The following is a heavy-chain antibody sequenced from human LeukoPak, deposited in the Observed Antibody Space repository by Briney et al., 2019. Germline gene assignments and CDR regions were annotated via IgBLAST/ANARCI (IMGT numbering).Heavy chain of an antibody. CDR3: ARDKGTATTPGAFDI. J-gene: IGHJ3*02. CDR1: GGSISSYY. D-gene: IGHD5-24*01. Sequence: KPSETLSLTCTVSGGSISSYYWSWIRQPPGKGLGWIGYIYYSGSTNYNPSLKSRVTISVDTSKNQFSLKLSSVTAADTAVYYCARDKGTATTPGAFDIWGQGTMVTVSS. V-gene: IGHV4-59*01. CDR2: IYYSGST.